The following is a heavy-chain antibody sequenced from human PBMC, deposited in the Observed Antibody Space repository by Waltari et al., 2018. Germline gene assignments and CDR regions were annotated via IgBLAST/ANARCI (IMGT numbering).Heavy chain of an antibody. Sequence: QVQLVQSGAEVKKPGASVKVSCKASGYTFTSYDINWVRQATGQGLEWMGWMNPKSGNTGYEKKYQGRVTMTRNTSISTAYMELSSLRSEYTAVYYCARIGQQLTFDYWGQGTLGTVSS. J-gene: IGHJ4*02. CDR3: ARIGQQLTFDY. CDR2: MNPKSGNT. D-gene: IGHD6-13*01. CDR1: GYTFTSYD. V-gene: IGHV1-8*01.